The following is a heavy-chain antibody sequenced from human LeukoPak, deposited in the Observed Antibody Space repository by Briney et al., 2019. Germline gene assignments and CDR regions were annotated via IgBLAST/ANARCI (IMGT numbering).Heavy chain of an antibody. D-gene: IGHD1-14*01. CDR1: GGSISRSSYY. CDR3: ARHPTLTSGGNFDY. Sequence: SETLSLTCSVSGGSISRSSYYWVWLPQPPGKGRVWNGSLYNTATTYYNPSLQSRVTISVDTTKNQLSLKLSSVTAADTAVYYCARHPTLTSGGNFDYWGQGTLVTVSS. J-gene: IGHJ4*02. CDR2: LYNTATT. V-gene: IGHV4-39*01.